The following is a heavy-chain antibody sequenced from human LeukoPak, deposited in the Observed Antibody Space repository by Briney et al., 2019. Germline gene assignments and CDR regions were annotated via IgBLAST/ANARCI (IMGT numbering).Heavy chain of an antibody. CDR3: ARSRCSSISCASRGAFDI. J-gene: IGHJ3*02. D-gene: IGHD2-2*01. CDR1: GGSISNYY. Sequence: KSSETLSLTCNVSGGSISNYYWSWIRQPAGKGLELIGRMYTRGSTQHKPSLKTRVTMKVATSNNQFSLKLSSVTAADTAVYYCARSRCSSISCASRGAFDIWGQGTLVTVSS. CDR2: MYTRGST. V-gene: IGHV4-4*07.